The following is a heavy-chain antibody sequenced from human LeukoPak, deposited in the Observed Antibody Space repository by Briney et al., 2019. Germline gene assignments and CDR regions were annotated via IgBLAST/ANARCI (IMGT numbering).Heavy chain of an antibody. D-gene: IGHD2-15*01. Sequence: QPGGSLRLSCAASGFTLSSYAMSWVRQAPGKGLEWVSAISDTGNTYHADSVKGRFTISRDSSKNTLSLQMNRLRPEDAAVYYCAKAPVTTCRGAFCYPFDYWGLGTLVTVSS. V-gene: IGHV3-23*01. CDR3: AKAPVTTCRGAFCYPFDY. CDR1: GFTLSSYA. CDR2: ISDTGNT. J-gene: IGHJ4*02.